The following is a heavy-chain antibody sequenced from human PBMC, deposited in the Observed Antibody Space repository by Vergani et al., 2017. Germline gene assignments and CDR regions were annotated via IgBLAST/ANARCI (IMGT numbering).Heavy chain of an antibody. D-gene: IGHD3-10*01. CDR2: ISGHDHRT. Sequence: EVQLLESGGGSVQPGESLRLSCVASGFRFREHGMNWVRQAPGKGLEWVSGISGHDHRTLYADSVKGRFIISRDDSKNTLYLQMNSLRAEDTAVYYCAKDRSGASRYYGSGSYYFDYWGQGTLVTVSS. J-gene: IGHJ4*02. CDR3: AKDRSGASRYYGSGSYYFDY. V-gene: IGHV3-23*01. CDR1: GFRFREHG.